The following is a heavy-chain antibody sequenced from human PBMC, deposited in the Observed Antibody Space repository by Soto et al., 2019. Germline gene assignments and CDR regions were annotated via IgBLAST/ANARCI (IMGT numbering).Heavy chain of an antibody. Sequence: QVQLQESGPGLVEPSGTLSLTCAVSGASISNTDWWTWVRQPPGQGLEWIGEIYHSGTTNCAPSLKSRVTISLDTSKSQFSLKLTSVTAADKAVYYCAIPGAGDFDYWGQGTLVTVSS. J-gene: IGHJ4*02. CDR2: IYHSGTT. V-gene: IGHV4-4*02. CDR1: GASISNTDW. CDR3: AIPGAGDFDY. D-gene: IGHD6-13*01.